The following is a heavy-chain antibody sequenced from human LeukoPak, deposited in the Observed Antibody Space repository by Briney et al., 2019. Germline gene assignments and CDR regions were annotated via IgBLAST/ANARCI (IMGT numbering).Heavy chain of an antibody. D-gene: IGHD3-16*01. Sequence: SETLSLTCTVSSGSINSYYWGWVRQPAGRGLEWIGRIYTTGKTDYNLPLKSRLTMPVDTSKRQFSLNLTSVTDADTAIYFCARHGYTASHYFLDFWSQGTLLTVSS. CDR1: SGSINSYY. CDR3: ARHGYTASHYFLDF. V-gene: IGHV4-4*07. J-gene: IGHJ4*02. CDR2: IYTTGKT.